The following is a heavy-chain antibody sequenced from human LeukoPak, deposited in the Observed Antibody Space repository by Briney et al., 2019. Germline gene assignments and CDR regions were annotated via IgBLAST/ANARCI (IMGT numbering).Heavy chain of an antibody. CDR1: GFTVSSNY. D-gene: IGHD3-22*01. CDR3: ATEYYDSSGLDP. V-gene: IGHV3-53*01. Sequence: GGSLRLSCAASGFTVSSNYMSWVRQAPGKGLEWVSVIYSGGSTYYADSVKGRFTISRDNSKNTLYLQMNSLRAEDTAVYYCATEYYDSSGLDPWGQGTLVTVSS. CDR2: IYSGGST. J-gene: IGHJ5*02.